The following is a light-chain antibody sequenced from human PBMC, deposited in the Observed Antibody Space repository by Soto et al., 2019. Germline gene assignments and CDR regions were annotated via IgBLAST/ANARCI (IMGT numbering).Light chain of an antibody. V-gene: IGKV1-6*01. CDR2: AAS. CDR3: LQDYDYPRT. CDR1: QGIRDE. J-gene: IGKJ1*01. Sequence: AIQMTQSPSSLSASVGDRVTITCRASQGIRDELGWYQQKAGKAPNLLISAASRLQSGVPSRFSGRGYGTDFTLTISSLQPEDFATYYCLQDYDYPRTFGQGTKVELK.